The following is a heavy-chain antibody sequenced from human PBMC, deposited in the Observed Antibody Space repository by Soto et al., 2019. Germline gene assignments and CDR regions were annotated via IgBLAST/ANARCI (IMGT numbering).Heavy chain of an antibody. CDR1: GSTFSSYA. D-gene: IGHD6-13*01. Sequence: VASVKVSWKASGSTFSSYAISWGRQAPGQGLEWMGGIIPIFGTANYAQKFQGRVTITADESTSTAYMELSSLRSEDTAVYYCARDTGYSSSLPPNYYYGMDVWGQGTTVTVSS. J-gene: IGHJ6*02. CDR2: IIPIFGTA. V-gene: IGHV1-69*13. CDR3: ARDTGYSSSLPPNYYYGMDV.